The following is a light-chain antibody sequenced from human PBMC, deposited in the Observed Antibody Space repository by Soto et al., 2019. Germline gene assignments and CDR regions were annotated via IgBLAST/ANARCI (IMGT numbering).Light chain of an antibody. CDR2: AAS. V-gene: IGKV3-15*01. CDR3: QQYAGWHKT. J-gene: IGKJ1*01. Sequence: EIVMTQSPDTLSVSPGERATLSCRASQSVSDRVVWYQQKSGQAPSLLIYAASTRAAGVPARFSGCGSGTEFTLTIRRQPSEDFAVYFCQQYAGWHKTFGQGTKVDVK. CDR1: QSVSDR.